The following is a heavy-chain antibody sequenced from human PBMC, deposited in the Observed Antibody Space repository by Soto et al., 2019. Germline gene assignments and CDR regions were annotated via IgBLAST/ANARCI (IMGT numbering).Heavy chain of an antibody. Sequence: TSETLSLTCTVSGGSISSGDYYWSWIRQPPGKGLEWIGYIYYSGSTYYNPSLKSRVTISVDTSKNQFSLKLSSVTAADTAVYYCASAISTDAFDIWGQGTMVTVSS. CDR2: IYYSGST. J-gene: IGHJ3*02. V-gene: IGHV4-30-4*01. CDR3: ASAISTDAFDI. CDR1: GGSISSGDYY.